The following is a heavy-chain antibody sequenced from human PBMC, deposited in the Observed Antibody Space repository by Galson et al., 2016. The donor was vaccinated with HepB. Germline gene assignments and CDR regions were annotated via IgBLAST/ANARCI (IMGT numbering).Heavy chain of an antibody. CDR2: ICDGGSA. Sequence: SLRLSCAASGFTVSSNCMSWVRQAPGKGLEWVSLICDGGSAYYTDSVMARFTISRDNSKNTLYLQMNNLRPEDTAVYFCARDPPGVPDFALDVWGQGTTVTVSS. CDR3: ARDPPGVPDFALDV. D-gene: IGHD3-10*01. V-gene: IGHV3-66*01. CDR1: GFTVSSNC. J-gene: IGHJ6*02.